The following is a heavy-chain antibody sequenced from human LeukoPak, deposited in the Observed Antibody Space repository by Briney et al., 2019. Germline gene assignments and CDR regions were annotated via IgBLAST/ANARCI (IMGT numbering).Heavy chain of an antibody. Sequence: GGALKISGKGSGYSFTSYWIGGGRQLPGKGGEGMGIFSPGSSDSLYSPSFQRHVTISADKSITTAYLQWSSLRASDTAMYYCARPANRGDAFDIWGQGTMVTVSS. CDR2: FSPGSSDS. CDR3: ARPANRGDAFDI. D-gene: IGHD2/OR15-2a*01. V-gene: IGHV5-51*01. CDR1: GYSFTSYW. J-gene: IGHJ3*02.